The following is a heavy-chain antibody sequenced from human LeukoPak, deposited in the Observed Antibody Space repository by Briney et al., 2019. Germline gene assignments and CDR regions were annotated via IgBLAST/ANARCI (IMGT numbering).Heavy chain of an antibody. CDR2: ISYDGSNK. CDR1: GFTFSSYG. CDR3: AKEMTTWFYYFDY. Sequence: GGSLRLSCAASGFTFSSYGVHWVRQAPGKGLEWVAVISYDGSNKYYADSAKGRFTISRDNSKNTLYLQMNSLRAEDTAVYYCAKEMTTWFYYFDYWGQGTLVTVSS. D-gene: IGHD4-11*01. J-gene: IGHJ4*02. V-gene: IGHV3-30*18.